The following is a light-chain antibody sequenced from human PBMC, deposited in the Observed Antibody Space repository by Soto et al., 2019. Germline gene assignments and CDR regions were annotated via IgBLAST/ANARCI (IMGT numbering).Light chain of an antibody. CDR2: KAS. CDR3: QHYNSYSEA. Sequence: DIQMTQSPSTLSASVGDRVTINFRASQSISTWLAWYQQKPGKAPKLLIYKASSLESGVPVRFSGSGSGTEFTLTISSLQPDDFATYYCQHYNSYSEAFGQGTKVDIK. V-gene: IGKV1-5*03. J-gene: IGKJ1*01. CDR1: QSISTW.